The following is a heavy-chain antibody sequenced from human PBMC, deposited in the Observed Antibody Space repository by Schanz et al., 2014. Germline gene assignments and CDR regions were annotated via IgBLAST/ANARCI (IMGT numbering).Heavy chain of an antibody. V-gene: IGHV3-48*04. CDR2: ISSTSRAT. D-gene: IGHD6-13*01. J-gene: IGHJ4*02. CDR3: ARLDSSSWYPRY. Sequence: EVQLVESGGDLVKPGGSLRLSCAASGFTFRSYSMNWVRQAPGKGLEWISYISSTSRATYYADSVKGRFTTSRDNGKKSMYLQMNSLRAEDTAVYYCARLDSSSWYPRYWGQGTLVTVSS. CDR1: GFTFRSYS.